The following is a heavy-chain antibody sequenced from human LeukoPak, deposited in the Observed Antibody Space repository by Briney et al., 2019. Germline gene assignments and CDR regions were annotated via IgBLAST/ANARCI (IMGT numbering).Heavy chain of an antibody. CDR3: ARGAYGDK. V-gene: IGHV1-18*01. Sequence: ASVKVSCKASGYTLASYGINWMRQAPGQGLEWMGWISTQSGNTNYAQKVQGRLTLTTDRSTNTAYMELRSLRSDDTAVYYCARGAYGDKWGQGTMVTVSS. J-gene: IGHJ4*02. D-gene: IGHD4-17*01. CDR1: GYTLASYG. CDR2: ISTQSGNT.